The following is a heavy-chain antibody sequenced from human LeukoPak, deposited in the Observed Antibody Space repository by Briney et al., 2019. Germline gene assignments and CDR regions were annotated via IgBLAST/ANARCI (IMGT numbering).Heavy chain of an antibody. Sequence: AASVKVSCKASGGTISSYAISWVRQAPGQGLEWMGGIIPIFGTANYAQKFQGRVTITTDESTSTAYMELSSLRSEDTAVYYCSSKVTGSGSYYYYYYMDVWGKGTTVTVSS. CDR1: GGTISSYA. CDR3: SSKVTGSGSYYYYYYMDV. V-gene: IGHV1-69*05. D-gene: IGHD1-26*01. J-gene: IGHJ6*03. CDR2: IIPIFGTA.